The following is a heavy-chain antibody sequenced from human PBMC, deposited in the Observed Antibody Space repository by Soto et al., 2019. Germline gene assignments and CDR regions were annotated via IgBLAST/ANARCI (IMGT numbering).Heavy chain of an antibody. CDR2: INPILSMS. CDR1: GDTFTFYS. Sequence: QVQLVQSGAEVKRPGSSVKVSCKASGDTFTFYSINWVRQAPGLGLEWMGRINPILSMSNYAQRIQGRVTRTADKSTSTAYLELSSLRSEDTAIYYCASSYGSGYRAFDYWGQGALVTVSS. CDR3: ASSYGSGYRAFDY. J-gene: IGHJ4*02. D-gene: IGHD3-10*01. V-gene: IGHV1-69*02.